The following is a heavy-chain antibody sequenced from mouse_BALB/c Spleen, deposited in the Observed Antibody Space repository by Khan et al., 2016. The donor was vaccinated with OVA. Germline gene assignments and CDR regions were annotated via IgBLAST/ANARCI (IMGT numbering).Heavy chain of an antibody. CDR2: VSSLAYNF. Sequence: EVELVESGGGLVQPGGSRKLSCAASGFTFSDYGMAWVRQAPGKGPEWVAFVSSLAYNFYYADTVTGRFTIPRENAKNTLYLEMSRTRSEDTAMYYCARGGKGGFAYWGQGTLVTVSA. CDR3: ARGGKGGFAY. V-gene: IGHV5-15*02. J-gene: IGHJ3*01. CDR1: GFTFSDYG.